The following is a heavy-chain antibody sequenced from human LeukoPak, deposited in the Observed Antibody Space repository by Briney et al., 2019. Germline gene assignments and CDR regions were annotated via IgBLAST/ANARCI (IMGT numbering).Heavy chain of an antibody. D-gene: IGHD6-6*01. Sequence: SSETLSLTCTVSGGSISSSSSYWGWIRQPPGKGLEWIGSIYYSGSTYYNPSLKSLVTISVDTSKNQFSLTLSSVTAADTAVYYCASPSIAARRGGIYFDYWGQGTLVTVSS. V-gene: IGHV4-39*01. CDR2: IYYSGST. CDR1: GGSISSSSSY. CDR3: ASPSIAARRGGIYFDY. J-gene: IGHJ4*02.